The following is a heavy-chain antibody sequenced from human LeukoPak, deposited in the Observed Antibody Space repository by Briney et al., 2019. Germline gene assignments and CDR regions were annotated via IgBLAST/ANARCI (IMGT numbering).Heavy chain of an antibody. CDR3: AKDLNYYPSSSFDY. CDR1: GFTFSSYA. V-gene: IGHV3-23*01. D-gene: IGHD3-10*01. J-gene: IGHJ4*02. CDR2: ISGRGGST. Sequence: PGGSLRLSCAASGFTFSSYAMSWVRQAPGKGLEWVSAISGRGGSTYYADSVKGRFTISRDNSKNTLYLQMNSLRAEDTAVYYCAKDLNYYPSSSFDYWGQGTLVTVSS.